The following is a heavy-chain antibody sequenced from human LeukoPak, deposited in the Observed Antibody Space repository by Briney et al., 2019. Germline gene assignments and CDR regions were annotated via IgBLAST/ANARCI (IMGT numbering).Heavy chain of an antibody. V-gene: IGHV3-23*01. D-gene: IGHD1-26*01. CDR1: GYGFNNYW. Sequence: GESLKISCKASGYGFNNYWIAWVRQVPGKGLEWVSSISGSGRNTYYADSVKGRFTISRDNSKNTLYLQMNSLRAEDTAVYYCARELSYPYYFDYWGQGTLVTVSS. CDR3: ARELSYPYYFDY. CDR2: ISGSGRNT. J-gene: IGHJ4*02.